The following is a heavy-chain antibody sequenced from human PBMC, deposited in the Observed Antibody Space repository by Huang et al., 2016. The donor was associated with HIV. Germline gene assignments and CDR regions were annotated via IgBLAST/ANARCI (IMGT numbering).Heavy chain of an antibody. V-gene: IGHV3-30*03. J-gene: IGHJ4*02. D-gene: IGHD3-3*01. CDR1: GCTFSSYG. CDR3: ARGPIRFLAWLLNFDY. CDR2: ISYEEDNK. Sequence: QILLIESGGGVVQPGRSLRLSCAASGCTFSSYGMHWVRQAQGKGLRWVAVISYEEDNKDYADSVRGRFTISRDNSKNTLYLQMNSLRIEDTAVYYCARGPIRFLAWLLNFDYWGQGALVTVSS.